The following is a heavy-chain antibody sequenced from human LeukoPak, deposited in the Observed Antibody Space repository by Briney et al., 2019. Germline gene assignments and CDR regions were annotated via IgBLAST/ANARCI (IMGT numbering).Heavy chain of an antibody. V-gene: IGHV3-21*01. D-gene: IGHD1-26*01. Sequence: GGSLRLSCAASGFTFSSYSMNWVRQAPGKGPEWVSSISSSSSYIYYADSVKGRFTISRDNAKNSLYLQMNSLRAEDTAVYYCARVSIGAFDYWGQGTLVTVSS. CDR1: GFTFSSYS. J-gene: IGHJ4*02. CDR3: ARVSIGAFDY. CDR2: ISSSSSYI.